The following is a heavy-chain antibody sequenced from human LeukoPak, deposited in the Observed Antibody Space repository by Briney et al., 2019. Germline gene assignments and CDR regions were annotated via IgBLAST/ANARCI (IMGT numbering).Heavy chain of an antibody. CDR2: VFYTGST. V-gene: IGHV4-59*01. Sequence: SETLSLTCTVSGDSISPYYWSWIRQPPGGGLEWIGYVFYTGSTNYNPSLKSRVTISVDTSRNQFSQKLTSVTAADTAVYYCARTRSGYSTLGYWGQGTLVTVSS. J-gene: IGHJ4*02. CDR1: GDSISPYY. D-gene: IGHD1-26*01. CDR3: ARTRSGYSTLGY.